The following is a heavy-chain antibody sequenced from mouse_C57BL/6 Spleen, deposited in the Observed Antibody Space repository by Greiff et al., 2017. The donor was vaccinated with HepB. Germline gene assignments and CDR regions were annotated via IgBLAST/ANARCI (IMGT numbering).Heavy chain of an antibody. V-gene: IGHV5-9*01. CDR1: GFTFSSYT. CDR3: ARLDGYYMYFDV. D-gene: IGHD2-3*01. CDR2: ISGGGGNT. J-gene: IGHJ1*03. Sequence: DVKLVESGGGLVKPGGSLKLSCAASGFTFSSYTMSWVRQTPEKRLEWVATISGGGGNTYYPDSVKGRFTISRDNAKNTLYLQMSSLRSEDTALYYCARLDGYYMYFDVWGTGTTVTVSS.